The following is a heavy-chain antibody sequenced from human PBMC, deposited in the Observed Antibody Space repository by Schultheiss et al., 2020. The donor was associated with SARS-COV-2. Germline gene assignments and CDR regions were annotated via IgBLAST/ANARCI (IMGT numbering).Heavy chain of an antibody. J-gene: IGHJ4*02. Sequence: GESLKISCAASGFTFSSYAMHWVRQAPGKGLEWVAVISYDGSNKYYADSVKGRFTISRDNSKNTLYLQMNSLRAEDTAVYYCARDSSSGTYCLDYWGQGTLVTVSS. CDR1: GFTFSSYA. D-gene: IGHD1-26*01. V-gene: IGHV3-30*04. CDR2: ISYDGSNK. CDR3: ARDSSSGTYCLDY.